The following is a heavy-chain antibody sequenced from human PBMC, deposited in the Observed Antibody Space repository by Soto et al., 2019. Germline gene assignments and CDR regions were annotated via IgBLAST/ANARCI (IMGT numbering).Heavy chain of an antibody. CDR1: GYTFTSYA. CDR3: ARYLGYCSSTSCNGGYFDL. CDR2: INAGNGNT. V-gene: IGHV1-3*01. D-gene: IGHD2-2*01. J-gene: IGHJ2*01. Sequence: ASVKVSCKASGYTFTSYAMHWVRQAPGQRLEWMGWINAGNGNTKYSQKFQGRVTITRDTSASTAYMELSSLRSEDTAVYYCARYLGYCSSTSCNGGYFDLWGRGTLVTVSS.